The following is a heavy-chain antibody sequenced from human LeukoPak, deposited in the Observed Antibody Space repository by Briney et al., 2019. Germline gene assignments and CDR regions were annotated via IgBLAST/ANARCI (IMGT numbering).Heavy chain of an antibody. CDR2: ISAYNGNT. V-gene: IGHV1-18*01. Sequence: ASVKVSCKASGYTFTSYGISWVRQAPGQGLEWMGWISAYNGNTNYTQKLQGRVTMTTGTSTSTAYMELRSLRSDDTAVYYCARVVYSGYDSRDYYYMDVWGKGTTVTVSS. J-gene: IGHJ6*03. D-gene: IGHD5-12*01. CDR3: ARVVYSGYDSRDYYYMDV. CDR1: GYTFTSYG.